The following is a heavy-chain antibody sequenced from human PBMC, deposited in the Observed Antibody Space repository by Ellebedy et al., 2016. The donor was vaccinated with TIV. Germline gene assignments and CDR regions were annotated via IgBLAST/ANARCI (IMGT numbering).Heavy chain of an antibody. CDR1: GYHFTLHY. CDR2: INPSGGST. D-gene: IGHD6-13*01. J-gene: IGHJ4*02. Sequence: ASVKVSCKASGYHFTLHYIHWVRQAPGQGLEWMGMINPSGGSTSYAQKFQGRVTMTRDTSTSTVYMELSSLRSEDTAVYYCTCLQLGIADYFDYWGQGALVTVSS. V-gene: IGHV1-46*01. CDR3: TCLQLGIADYFDY.